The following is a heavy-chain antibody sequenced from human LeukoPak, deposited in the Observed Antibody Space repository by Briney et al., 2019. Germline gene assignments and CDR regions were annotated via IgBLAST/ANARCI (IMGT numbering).Heavy chain of an antibody. CDR1: GFTFSSYA. CDR3: ARAALVGFDY. D-gene: IGHD2-15*01. V-gene: IGHV3-30-3*01. CDR2: ISYDGSNK. J-gene: IGHJ4*02. Sequence: PGGSLRLSCAASGFTFSSYAMRGGRQAPGKGREWVAVISYDGSNKYYADSVKGRFTISRDNSKNTLYLQMSSLRAEDTAVYYCARAALVGFDYWGQGTQVSVSS.